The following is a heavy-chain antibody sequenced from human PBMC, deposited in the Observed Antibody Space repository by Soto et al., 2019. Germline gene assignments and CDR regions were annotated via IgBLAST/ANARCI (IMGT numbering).Heavy chain of an antibody. CDR3: AKALHGTYPDYFDP. CDR2: IGTGGIGT. J-gene: IGHJ5*02. CDR1: GFTFSDSA. D-gene: IGHD1-26*01. Sequence: EVQLLESWGGLTQPGGSLRLSCVASGFTFSDSAMTWVRQAPGKGLEGVAGIGTGGIGTYYADSVKGRFTISRDNSKNTLFLQMNSLRAEDTAIYYCAKALHGTYPDYFDPWGQGTQVIVSS. V-gene: IGHV3-23*01.